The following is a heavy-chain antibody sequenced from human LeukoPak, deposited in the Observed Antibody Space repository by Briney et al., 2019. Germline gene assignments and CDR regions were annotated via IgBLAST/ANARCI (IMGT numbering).Heavy chain of an antibody. V-gene: IGHV3-23*01. D-gene: IGHD2-2*01. CDR2: ISGSGTTT. J-gene: IGHJ4*02. CDR3: AKDPFRTRVSAPDY. CDR1: GFTFSSYA. Sequence: QTGGSLRLSCAASGFTFSSYAMSWVRQAPGKGLEWVSAISGSGTTTYYADSVKGRFTISRDNSNNTLYLQMNSLRAEDTAVYYCAKDPFRTRVSAPDYWGQGTLVTVSS.